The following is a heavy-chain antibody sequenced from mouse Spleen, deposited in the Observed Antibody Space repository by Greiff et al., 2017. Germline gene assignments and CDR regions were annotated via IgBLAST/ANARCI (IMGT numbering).Heavy chain of an antibody. CDR2: INPNNGGT. J-gene: IGHJ4*01. CDR1: GYTFTDYY. D-gene: IGHD1-1*02. V-gene: IGHV1-26*01. Sequence: EVMLVESGPELVKPGASVKISCKASGYTFTDYYMNWVKQSHGKSLEWIGDINPNNGGTSYNQKFKGKATLTVDKSSSTAYMELRSLTSEDSAVYYCARGLLWWAMDYWGQGTSVTVSS. CDR3: ARGLLWWAMDY.